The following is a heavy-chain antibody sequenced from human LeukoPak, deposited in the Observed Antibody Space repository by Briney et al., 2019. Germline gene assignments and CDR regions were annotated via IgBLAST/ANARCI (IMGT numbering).Heavy chain of an antibody. CDR2: INHSGST. D-gene: IGHD1-26*01. J-gene: IGHJ4*02. CDR3: AKDRIVGAPKAAVVDY. CDR1: GGSFSGYY. V-gene: IGHV4-34*01. Sequence: SETLSLTCAVYGGSFSGYYWSWIRQPPGKGLEWIGEINHSGSTNYNPSLKSRVTISVDTSKNQFSLKLSSVTAADTAVYYCAKDRIVGAPKAAVVDYWGQGTLVTVSS.